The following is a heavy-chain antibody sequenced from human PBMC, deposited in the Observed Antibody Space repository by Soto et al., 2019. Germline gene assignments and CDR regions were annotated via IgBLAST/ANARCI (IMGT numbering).Heavy chain of an antibody. CDR2: IYWDDDK. D-gene: IGHD2-8*01. J-gene: IGHJ5*02. CDR1: GFSLSTSGVG. V-gene: IGHV2-5*02. CDR3: AHSPEYCVNCLCFSYNWFQP. Sequence: QITLKESGPTLVKPTQTLTLTCTFSGFSLSTSGVGVGWIRQPPGKALEWLALIYWDDDKRYSPSLKSSHTITNDASTVPVALTVTSLDPVDTATYCCAHSPEYCVNCLCFSYNWFQPWCEGALVT.